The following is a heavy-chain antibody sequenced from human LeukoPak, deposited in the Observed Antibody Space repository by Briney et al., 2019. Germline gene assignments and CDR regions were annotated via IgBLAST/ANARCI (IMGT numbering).Heavy chain of an antibody. CDR2: ISGSGGST. D-gene: IGHD3-10*01. Sequence: PGGSLRLSCAASGFTFSSYAMSWVRQALGKGLEWVSAISGSGGSTYYADSVKGRFTISRDNSKNTLYLQMNSLRAEDTAVYYCAKDLAGEDYYGSGSYYNSRVYYYYYGMDVWGQGTTVTVSS. J-gene: IGHJ6*02. CDR1: GFTFSSYA. CDR3: AKDLAGEDYYGSGSYYNSRVYYYYYGMDV. V-gene: IGHV3-23*01.